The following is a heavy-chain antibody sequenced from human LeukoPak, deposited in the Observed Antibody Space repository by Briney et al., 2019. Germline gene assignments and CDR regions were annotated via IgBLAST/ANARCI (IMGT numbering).Heavy chain of an antibody. D-gene: IGHD2-2*03. CDR2: IYYSGST. CDR1: GGSISSYY. Sequence: SETLSLTCTVSGGSISSYYWSWIRQPPGKGLEWIGYIYYSGSTNYNPSLKSRVTISVDTSKNQFSLKLSSVAAADTAVYYCARAGYWRAEVYWGQGTLVTVSS. V-gene: IGHV4-59*12. J-gene: IGHJ4*02. CDR3: ARAGYWRAEVY.